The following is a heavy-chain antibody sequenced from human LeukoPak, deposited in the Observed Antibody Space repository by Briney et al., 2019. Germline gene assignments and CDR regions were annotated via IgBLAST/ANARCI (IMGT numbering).Heavy chain of an antibody. D-gene: IGHD3-3*01. Sequence: SETLSLTCTVSGGSISSYYWSWIRQPAGKGLEWIGYMYLGGSPAYNPSLKSRVTISLDTSRSQISLKVKSVTAADTAVYFCERDGFYFSGRKKNYDYWGRGPLATVSS. CDR3: ERDGFYFSGRKKNYDY. CDR1: GGSISSYY. J-gene: IGHJ4*02. CDR2: MYLGGSP. V-gene: IGHV4-4*07.